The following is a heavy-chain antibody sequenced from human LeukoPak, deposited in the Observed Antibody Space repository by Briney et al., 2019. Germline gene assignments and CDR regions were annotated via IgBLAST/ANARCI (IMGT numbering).Heavy chain of an antibody. J-gene: IGHJ4*02. CDR1: GFTFSSYG. CDR3: AATGDYGDYGVDY. V-gene: IGHV3-23*01. Sequence: PGGSLRLSCAASGFTFSSYGMSWVRQAPGKGLEWVSAISGSGGSTYYADSVKGRFTISRDNSKNTLYLQMNSLRAEDTAVYYCAATGDYGDYGVDYWGQGTLVTVSS. D-gene: IGHD4-17*01. CDR2: ISGSGGST.